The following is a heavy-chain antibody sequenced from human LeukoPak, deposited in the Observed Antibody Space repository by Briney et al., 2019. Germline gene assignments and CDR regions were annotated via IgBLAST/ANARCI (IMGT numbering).Heavy chain of an antibody. J-gene: IGHJ4*02. CDR2: IHPDSGAT. CDR3: VRENWHYDY. D-gene: IGHD1-7*01. Sequence: ASVKVSFKASGYAFNVYYIHWVRQAPGQGLEWMGWIHPDSGATNYAQKFQGRVTLTRDRSITTLYMELSSLRSDDTAIYYCVRENWHYDYWGQGTQATVSS. CDR1: GYAFNVYY. V-gene: IGHV1-2*02.